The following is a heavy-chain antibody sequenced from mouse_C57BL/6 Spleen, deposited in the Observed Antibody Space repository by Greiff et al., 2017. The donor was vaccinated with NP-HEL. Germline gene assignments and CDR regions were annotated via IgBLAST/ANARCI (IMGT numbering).Heavy chain of an antibody. Sequence: LQESGAELVKPGASVKISCKASGYAFSSSWMNWVKQRPGKGLEWIGRIYPGDGDTNYNGKFKGKATLTADKSSSTAYMQLSSLTSEDSAVYFCAREDYDYRDYWGQGTTLTVSS. CDR3: AREDYDYRDY. D-gene: IGHD2-4*01. V-gene: IGHV1-82*01. CDR2: IYPGDGDT. CDR1: GYAFSSSW. J-gene: IGHJ2*01.